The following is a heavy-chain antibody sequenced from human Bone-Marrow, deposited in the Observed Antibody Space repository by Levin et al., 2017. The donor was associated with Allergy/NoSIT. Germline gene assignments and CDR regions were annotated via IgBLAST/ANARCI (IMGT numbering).Heavy chain of an antibody. D-gene: IGHD6-6*01. J-gene: IGHJ6*02. Sequence: GESLKISCKASGYTFTSYGISWVRQAPGQGLEWMGWISAYNGNTNYAQKLQGRVTMTTDTSTSTAYMELRSLRSDDTAVYYCARDKLGAARLGEPFYYYYYGMDVWGQGTTVTVSS. CDR3: ARDKLGAARLGEPFYYYYYGMDV. CDR2: ISAYNGNT. V-gene: IGHV1-18*01. CDR1: GYTFTSYG.